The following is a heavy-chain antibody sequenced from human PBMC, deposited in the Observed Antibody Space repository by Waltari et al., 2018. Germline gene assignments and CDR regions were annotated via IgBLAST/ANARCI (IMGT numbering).Heavy chain of an antibody. D-gene: IGHD3-22*01. CDR2: IYYSWST. Sequence: QVQLQESGPGLVKPSETLSLTCTVSGGSISSYYWSWIRQPPGKGLEWIGYIYYSWSTNYNPSLKSRVTISVDTSKNQFSLKLSSVTAADTAVYYCARESDYYDSSGYSRTNAFDIWGQGTMVTVSS. J-gene: IGHJ3*02. CDR1: GGSISSYY. CDR3: ARESDYYDSSGYSRTNAFDI. V-gene: IGHV4-59*01.